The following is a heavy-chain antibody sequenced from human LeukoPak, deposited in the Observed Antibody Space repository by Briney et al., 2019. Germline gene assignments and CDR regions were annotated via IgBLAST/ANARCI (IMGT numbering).Heavy chain of an antibody. CDR3: ATPGY. CDR1: DFSFITYA. Sequence: PGGSLRLSCAAPDFSFITYAMSWVRQAPGKGLEWVSTISGGGDATYYADSVEGRFTISRDNYKNTVFLQMDSLRREDAGVYYCATPGYWGQGTLVTVSS. CDR2: ISGGGDAT. J-gene: IGHJ4*02. V-gene: IGHV3-23*01.